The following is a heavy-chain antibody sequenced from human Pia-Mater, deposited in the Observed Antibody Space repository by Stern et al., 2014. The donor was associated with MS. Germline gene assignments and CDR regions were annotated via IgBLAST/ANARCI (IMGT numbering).Heavy chain of an antibody. V-gene: IGHV5-51*03. CDR1: GYNFINYW. CDR2: IYPGDSDI. J-gene: IGHJ4*02. Sequence: EVQLVESGAEMKKPGESLKISCKTSGYNFINYWIAWVRQVPGKGLEWIGMIYPGDSDIRHSPSFQGHVPISVEKSNTTAYLQWNSLKVSDSAVYYCARWSVACDYWGQGALITVSS. CDR3: ARWSVACDY. D-gene: IGHD2-21*01.